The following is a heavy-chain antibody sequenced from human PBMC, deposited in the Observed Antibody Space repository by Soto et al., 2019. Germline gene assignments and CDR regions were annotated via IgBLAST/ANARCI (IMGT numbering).Heavy chain of an antibody. CDR3: ARDSQYSTSWQRFDS. V-gene: IGHV1-18*01. Sequence: ASVKVSCKASGYTFTNYAISWVRQAPGRGLEWMGWVNTYNGNPNYAQIFQGRVTMTTDTSTGTAYMELRSLTSDDSAVYYCARDSQYSTSWQRFDSWGQGTLVTVSS. CDR2: VNTYNGNP. J-gene: IGHJ4*02. CDR1: GYTFTNYA. D-gene: IGHD6-13*01.